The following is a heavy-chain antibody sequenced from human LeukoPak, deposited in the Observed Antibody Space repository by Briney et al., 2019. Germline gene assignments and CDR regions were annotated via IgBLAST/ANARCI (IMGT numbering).Heavy chain of an antibody. CDR2: ISGSGGRI. Sequence: GGSLRLSCAASGFTFSRYAMSWVRQAPGKGLEWVSGISGSGGRINYADSVKGRFTISRDSSKDRLYLQMNSLRAEDTAVYYCAKDRYGPGSFPFDSWGQGTLVTVSS. J-gene: IGHJ4*02. CDR3: AKDRYGPGSFPFDS. D-gene: IGHD3-10*01. CDR1: GFTFSRYA. V-gene: IGHV3-23*01.